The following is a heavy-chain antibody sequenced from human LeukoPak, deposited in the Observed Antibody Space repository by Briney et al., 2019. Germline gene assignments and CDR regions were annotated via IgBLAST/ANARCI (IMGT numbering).Heavy chain of an antibody. J-gene: IGHJ4*02. CDR1: GGSFIGYY. V-gene: IGHV4-34*01. D-gene: IGHD1-7*01. CDR3: ARINWNYGTTDVY. Sequence: PSETLSLTCAVYGGSFIGYYWSWIRQPPGKGLEWIGEINHRGSTNYNPSLKSRVTISVDTSKNQFSLKLSSVTAADTAVYYCARINWNYGTTDVYWGQGTLVTVSS. CDR2: INHRGST.